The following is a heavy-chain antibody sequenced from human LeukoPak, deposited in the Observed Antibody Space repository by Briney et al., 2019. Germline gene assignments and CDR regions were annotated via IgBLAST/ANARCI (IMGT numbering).Heavy chain of an antibody. D-gene: IGHD3-10*02. CDR3: AELGITMIGGV. Sequence: PGGSLRLSCAASGLTFSNFAMSWVRQAPGKGLEWVSAVSGGGRTTFYADSVKGRFTISRDNAKNSLYLQMNSLRAEDTAVYYCAELGITMIGGVWGKGTTVTISS. J-gene: IGHJ6*04. CDR1: GLTFSNFA. CDR2: VSGGGRTT. V-gene: IGHV3-23*01.